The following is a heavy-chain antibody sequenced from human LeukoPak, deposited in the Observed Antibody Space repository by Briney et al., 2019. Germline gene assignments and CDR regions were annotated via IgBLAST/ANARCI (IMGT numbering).Heavy chain of an antibody. D-gene: IGHD3-9*01. J-gene: IGHJ4*02. CDR1: GFTFSNSA. CDR2: IDYDSSHI. V-gene: IGHV3-21*01. CDR3: ARDPLRYLRVGHYDY. Sequence: GGSLRLSCAASGFTFSNSAMNWVRQVPGKGLEWVSSIDYDSSHIYYAASVRGRFTISRDNARNSVYLQMNSLRVEDTAVYYCARDPLRYLRVGHYDYWGQGTLVAVSS.